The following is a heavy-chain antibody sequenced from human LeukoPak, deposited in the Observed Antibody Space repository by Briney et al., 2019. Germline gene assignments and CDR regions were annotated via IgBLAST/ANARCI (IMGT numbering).Heavy chain of an antibody. D-gene: IGHD6-19*01. CDR1: GFTFDDYG. J-gene: IGHJ4*02. CDR3: ARDYVSWLVVYFDY. V-gene: IGHV3-20*04. CDR2: INWNGGST. Sequence: GGSLRLSCAASGFTFDDYGMSWVRQAPGKGLEWVSGINWNGGSTGYADSVKGRFTISRGNAKNSLYLQMKRLRAEDTALYYCARDYVSWLVVYFDYWGQGTLVTVSS.